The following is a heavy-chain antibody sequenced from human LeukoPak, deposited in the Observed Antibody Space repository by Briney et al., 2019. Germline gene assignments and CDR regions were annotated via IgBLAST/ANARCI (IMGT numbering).Heavy chain of an antibody. D-gene: IGHD3-16*02. CDR1: GFVFSTHW. Sequence: PGGSLRLSCAATGFVFSTHWMHWVRQAPGQGLVWVSRINNDGSDTTYADSVTGRFTTSRDNAKNMMYLQMNSLRAEDTAVYYCARGLIGPDYLGQGTLVTVSS. V-gene: IGHV3-74*01. CDR2: INNDGSDT. CDR3: ARGLIGPDY. J-gene: IGHJ4*02.